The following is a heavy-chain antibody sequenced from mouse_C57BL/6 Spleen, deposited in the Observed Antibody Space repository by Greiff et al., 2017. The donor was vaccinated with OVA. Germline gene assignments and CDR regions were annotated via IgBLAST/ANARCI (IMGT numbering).Heavy chain of an antibody. V-gene: IGHV8-12*01. J-gene: IGHJ2*01. D-gene: IGHD2-3*01. CDR2: IYWDDDK. CDR1: GFSLSTSGMG. Sequence: VMLVESGPGILQSSQTLSLTCSFSGFSLSTSGMGVSWIRQPSGKGLEWLAHIYWDDDKRYNPSLKSQLTISKDTSRNQVFLKITSVDTADTATYYCARSLYDGYYDYWGQGTTLTVSS. CDR3: ARSLYDGYYDY.